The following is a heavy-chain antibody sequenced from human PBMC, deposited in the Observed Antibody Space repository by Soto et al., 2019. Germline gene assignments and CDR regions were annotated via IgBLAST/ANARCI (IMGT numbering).Heavy chain of an antibody. J-gene: IGHJ5*02. V-gene: IGHV1-18*04. CDR1: GYTFTNYG. D-gene: IGHD4-4*01. CDR2: INADYGNT. CDR3: ARKSLSNFNWFDP. Sequence: QLQLVQSGTELKKPGASVKVSCKASGYTFTNYGITWVRQAPGQGLEWMGWINADYGNTNYEQKFQGRVTMTTDTSTNTAYMELRSLRSDDSAVYSCARKSLSNFNWFDPWGQGTLVTVSS.